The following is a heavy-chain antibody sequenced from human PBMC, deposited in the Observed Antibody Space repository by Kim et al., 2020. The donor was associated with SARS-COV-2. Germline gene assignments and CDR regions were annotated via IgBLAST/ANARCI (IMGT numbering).Heavy chain of an antibody. CDR2: IYYSGST. Sequence: SETLSLTCTVSGGSISSYYWSWIRQPPGKGLEWIGYIYYSGSTNYNPSLKSRVTISVDTSKNQFSLKLSSVTAADTAVYYCAGTRGTYDPLFDYWAQGTL. V-gene: IGHV4-59*01. D-gene: IGHD1-7*01. J-gene: IGHJ4*02. CDR3: AGTRGTYDPLFDY. CDR1: GGSISSYY.